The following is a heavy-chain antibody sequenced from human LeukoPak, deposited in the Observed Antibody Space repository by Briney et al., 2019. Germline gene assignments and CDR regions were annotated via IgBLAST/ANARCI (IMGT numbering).Heavy chain of an antibody. CDR1: GFTFSSYV. CDR2: ITNGGVTT. V-gene: IGHV3-23*01. CDR3: AKRVGTYRAFDR. J-gene: IGHJ3*02. D-gene: IGHD3-10*01. Sequence: GGSLRLSCAASGFTFSSYVMKWVRQAPGKGLEWVSSITNGGVTTAYADSVKGRFTISRDNSKNTLYLQMNNLRVEDTAVYYRAKRVGTYRAFDRCGQGTMVTVSS.